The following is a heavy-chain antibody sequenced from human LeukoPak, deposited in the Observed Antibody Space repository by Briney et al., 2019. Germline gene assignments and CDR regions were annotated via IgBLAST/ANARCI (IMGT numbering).Heavy chain of an antibody. J-gene: IGHJ4*02. Sequence: GGSLRLSCAASGFSFSTYDMHWVRQAPGKGLEWVAHILYDGSKKNYADSVKGRFTISRDNAKNSLYLQMNSLRAEDTAVYYCARNLPAADYWGQGTLVTVSS. CDR3: ARNLPAADY. CDR1: GFSFSTYD. V-gene: IGHV3-30*03. D-gene: IGHD2-2*01. CDR2: ILYDGSKK.